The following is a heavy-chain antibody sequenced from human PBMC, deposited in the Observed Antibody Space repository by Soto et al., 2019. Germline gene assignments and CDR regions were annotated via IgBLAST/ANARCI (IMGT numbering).Heavy chain of an antibody. CDR1: GGSFSGYY. Sequence: SETLSLTCAVYGGSFSGYYWSWIRQPPGKGLEWIGEINHSGSTNYNPSLKSRVTISVDTSKNQFSLKLSSVTAADTAVYYCARRGRVDTANVYFDYWGQGTLVTVSS. D-gene: IGHD5-18*01. J-gene: IGHJ4*02. CDR2: INHSGST. CDR3: ARRGRVDTANVYFDY. V-gene: IGHV4-34*01.